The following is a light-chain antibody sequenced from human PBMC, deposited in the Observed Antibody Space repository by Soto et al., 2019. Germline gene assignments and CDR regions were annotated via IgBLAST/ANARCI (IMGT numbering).Light chain of an antibody. CDR3: QQYGSSSWT. CDR1: QSISSSY. V-gene: IGKV3-20*01. CDR2: GAS. Sequence: EIVLTQSPGTLSLSPGKRATLSCRASQSISSSYLAWYQQRPGQAPRLLIYGASSRATGIPDRFSGSGSGTEFTLIISRLEPEDFAVYYCQQYGSSSWTFGRGTKVEI. J-gene: IGKJ1*01.